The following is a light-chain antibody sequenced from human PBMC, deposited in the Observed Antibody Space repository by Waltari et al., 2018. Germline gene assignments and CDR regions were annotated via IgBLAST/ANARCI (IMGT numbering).Light chain of an antibody. CDR2: DAS. CDR1: QSVGTY. CDR3: QQRSDRPPLS. V-gene: IGKV3-11*01. J-gene: IGKJ2*03. Sequence: VLTQSPATLSLSPGARATLPCRASQSVGTYLAWYQQKPGQAPRLLIYDASNRATGIPARFSGSGSGTDFTLTISSLEPGDSAVYYCQQRSDRPPLSFGQGTKLEIK.